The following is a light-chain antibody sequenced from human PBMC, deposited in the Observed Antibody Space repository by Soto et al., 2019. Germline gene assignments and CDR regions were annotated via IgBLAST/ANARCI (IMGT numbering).Light chain of an antibody. Sequence: QSVLTQPASVSGSPGQSITISCTGTSSDVGAYNYVSWYQQYPGKAPKYIIYDVTNRPSGVSYRFSGSKSGNTASLTFSGLQAEDEADYYCSSYPTSSTLYVFGTGTKLTVL. CDR3: SSYPTSSTLYV. CDR2: DVT. CDR1: SSDVGAYNY. J-gene: IGLJ1*01. V-gene: IGLV2-14*03.